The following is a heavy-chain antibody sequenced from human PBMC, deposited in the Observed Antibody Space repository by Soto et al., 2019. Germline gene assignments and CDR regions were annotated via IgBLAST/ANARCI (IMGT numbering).Heavy chain of an antibody. J-gene: IGHJ6*02. D-gene: IGHD6-6*01. V-gene: IGHV4-30-2*01. Sequence: WIWIRQPPGKALEWIGNIYDSGSTSYNPSLKSRVTMSVDTSKNQFSLKLTSVTAADTAVYFCARGSSSYYDYGMDVWGQGITVTVSS. CDR3: ARGSSSYYDYGMDV. CDR2: IYDSGST.